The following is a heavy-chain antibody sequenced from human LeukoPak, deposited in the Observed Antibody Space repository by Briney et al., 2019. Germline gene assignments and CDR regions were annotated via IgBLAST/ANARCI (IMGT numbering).Heavy chain of an antibody. Sequence: GGSLRLSCAASGFTFSSYWMNWVRQAPGKGLEGVANIKQDGSETYYVDSVKGRFTISTDNAKNSLYLQMNSLRADDTAVYYCAKDSYGSGSYYHAFDIWGQGTMVTVSS. CDR1: GFTFSSYW. CDR3: AKDSYGSGSYYHAFDI. D-gene: IGHD3-10*01. J-gene: IGHJ3*02. CDR2: IKQDGSET. V-gene: IGHV3-7*04.